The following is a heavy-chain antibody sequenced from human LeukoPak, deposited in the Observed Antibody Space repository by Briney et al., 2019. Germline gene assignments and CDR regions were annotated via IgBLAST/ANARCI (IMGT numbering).Heavy chain of an antibody. V-gene: IGHV1-2*02. CDR1: GYTFTSYD. CDR2: IDPNSGGT. Sequence: ASVKVSCKASGYTFTSYDINWVRQAPGQGLEWMGWIDPNSGGTNYAQKFQGRVTMTRDTSISTAYMELSRLRSDDTAVYYCAREGLALDYWGQGTLVTVSS. CDR3: AREGLALDY. J-gene: IGHJ4*02.